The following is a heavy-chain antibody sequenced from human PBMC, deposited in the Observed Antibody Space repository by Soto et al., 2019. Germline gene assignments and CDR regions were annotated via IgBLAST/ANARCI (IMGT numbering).Heavy chain of an antibody. CDR2: IIPIFGTA. Sequence: SVKVSCKASGGTFSSYAISWVRQAPGQGLEWMGGIIPIFGTANYAQKFQGRVTITADESTSTAYMELSSLRSEDTAVYYCARADYYDSSGYPHYFDYWGQGTLVTVSS. CDR3: ARADYYDSSGYPHYFDY. D-gene: IGHD3-22*01. CDR1: GGTFSSYA. J-gene: IGHJ4*02. V-gene: IGHV1-69*13.